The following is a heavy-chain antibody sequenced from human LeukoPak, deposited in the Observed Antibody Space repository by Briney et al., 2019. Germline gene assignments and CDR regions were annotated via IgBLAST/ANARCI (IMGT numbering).Heavy chain of an antibody. J-gene: IGHJ5*02. V-gene: IGHV1-2*02. CDR3: ARSRARIQLWPNGNWFDP. CDR2: INPNSGGT. Sequence: GASVKVSCKASGYTFTGYYMHWVRQAPGQGLEWMGWINPNSGGTNYAQKFQGRVTMTRDTSISTAYMELSRLRSDDTAVYYCARSRARIQLWPNGNWFDPWGQGTLVTVSS. D-gene: IGHD5-18*01. CDR1: GYTFTGYY.